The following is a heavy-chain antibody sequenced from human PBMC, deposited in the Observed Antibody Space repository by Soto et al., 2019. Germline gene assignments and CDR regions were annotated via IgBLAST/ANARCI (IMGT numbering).Heavy chain of an antibody. CDR2: IIPILGIA. Sequence: QVQLVQSGAEVKKPGSSVKVSCKASGGTFSSYTISWVRQAPGQRLEWMGRIIPILGIANYAQKFQARVTITADQATSTAYMALSSLRSEDTAVYYCARDARSSFDWFDPWGQATLVTVSS. CDR3: ARDARSSFDWFDP. J-gene: IGHJ5*02. V-gene: IGHV1-69*08. CDR1: GGTFSSYT.